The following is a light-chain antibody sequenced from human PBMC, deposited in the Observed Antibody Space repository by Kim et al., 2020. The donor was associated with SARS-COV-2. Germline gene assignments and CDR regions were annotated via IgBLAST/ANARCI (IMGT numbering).Light chain of an antibody. J-gene: IGLJ2*01. CDR1: KLGDKY. CDR2: QDS. CDR3: QALDSSVV. V-gene: IGLV3-1*01. Sequence: VDVSTGQTASITCARKKLGDKYACWYQQKQGQTPVLVMYQDSKRPSGIPERFSGSNSGNTATLTISGTQAMDEADYYCQALDSSVVFGGGTQLTVL.